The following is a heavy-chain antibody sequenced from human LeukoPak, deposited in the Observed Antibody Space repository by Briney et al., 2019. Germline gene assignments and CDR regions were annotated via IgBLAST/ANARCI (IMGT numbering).Heavy chain of an antibody. Sequence: GPLRLSFAASGXAFSSYAMRWVRQAPGKGLEWVAVISYDGSNKYYADSVKGRFTISRDNSKNTLYLQMNSLRAEDTAVYYCARGVGWELLQIDYWGQGTLVTVSS. CDR2: ISYDGSNK. CDR3: ARGVGWELLQIDY. CDR1: GXAFSSYA. V-gene: IGHV3-30-3*01. D-gene: IGHD1-26*01. J-gene: IGHJ4*02.